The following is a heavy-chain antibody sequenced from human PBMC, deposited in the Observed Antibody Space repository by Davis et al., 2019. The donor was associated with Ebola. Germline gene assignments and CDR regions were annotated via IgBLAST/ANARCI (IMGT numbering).Heavy chain of an antibody. D-gene: IGHD5-18*01. CDR1: GFTFTNYW. V-gene: IGHV5-51*01. J-gene: IGHJ4*02. CDR2: IFPGDSDT. Sequence: GESLKISCQGVGFTFTNYWIGWVRQMSGKGLEWMGIIFPGDSDTKYSPSFQGQVTISADKSITTAYLQWSSLKASDTAIYYCARRSGRGYSFGYWGQGTLVTVSS. CDR3: ARRSGRGYSFGY.